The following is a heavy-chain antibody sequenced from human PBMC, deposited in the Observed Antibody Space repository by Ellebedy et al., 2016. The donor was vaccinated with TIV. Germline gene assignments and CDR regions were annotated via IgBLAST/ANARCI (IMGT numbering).Heavy chain of an antibody. J-gene: IGHJ4*02. CDR3: ARGGYDPVDY. D-gene: IGHD2-2*01. V-gene: IGHV5-10-1*01. Sequence: GESLKISXKGSGYSFTSYWISWVRQMPGKGLEWMGRIDPSDSYTNYSPSFQGHVTISADKSISTAYLQWSSLKASDTAMYYCARGGYDPVDYWGQGTLVTVSS. CDR1: GYSFTSYW. CDR2: IDPSDSYT.